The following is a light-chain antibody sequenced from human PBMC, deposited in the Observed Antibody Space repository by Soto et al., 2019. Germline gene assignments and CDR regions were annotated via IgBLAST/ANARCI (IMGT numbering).Light chain of an antibody. J-gene: IGLJ1*01. CDR3: SSYTSSSIDDV. CDR1: SSDVGGYNY. Sequence: QAVVTQPASVSGSPGQSITISCTGTSSDVGGYNYVSWYQQHPGKAPKLMIYEVSNRPSGVSNRFSGSKSGNTASLTISGLQAEEDADYCSSYTSSSIDDVFGTGTKLTVL. V-gene: IGLV2-14*01. CDR2: EVS.